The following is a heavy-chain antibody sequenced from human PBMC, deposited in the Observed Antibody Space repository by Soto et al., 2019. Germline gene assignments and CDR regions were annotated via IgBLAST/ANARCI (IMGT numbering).Heavy chain of an antibody. J-gene: IGHJ4*02. CDR1: GYTFTSYD. Sequence: ASVKVSCKASGYTFTSYDIYWVRQATGQGLEWMGWMNPNTGNSGYAQKFQGRVTMTSDTSISTAHMELSSLRSEDTAVYYCARRAETNGWNGFGADKYYFDYWGQGTLVTVSS. CDR2: MNPNTGNS. V-gene: IGHV1-8*01. CDR3: ARRAETNGWNGFGADKYYFDY. D-gene: IGHD1-1*01.